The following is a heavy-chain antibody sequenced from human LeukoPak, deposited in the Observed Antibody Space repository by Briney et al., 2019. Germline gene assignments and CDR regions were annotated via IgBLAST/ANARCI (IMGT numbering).Heavy chain of an antibody. CDR1: GFTVSGHY. V-gene: IGHV3-66*01. D-gene: IGHD3-22*01. Sequence: GGSLRLSCAASGFTVSGHYMNWVRQAPGKGLEWVSVIHTDGSTYYADSVKGRFTISRDNSKNTLYLEMSSLRAEDTAVYYCVKSGYNYDSNAYPFIDYWGQGTLVTVSS. CDR3: VKSGYNYDSNAYPFIDY. J-gene: IGHJ4*02. CDR2: IHTDGST.